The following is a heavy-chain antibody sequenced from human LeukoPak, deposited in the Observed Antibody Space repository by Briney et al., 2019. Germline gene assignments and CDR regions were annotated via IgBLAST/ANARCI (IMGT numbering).Heavy chain of an antibody. CDR2: IYYSGST. V-gene: IGHV4-39*01. Sequence: SETLSLTCTVSGGSISSSSYYWGWIRQPPGKGLEWIGSIYYSGSTYYNPSLKSRVTLSVDTSKNQFSLKLSSVTAADSAVYYCARFGVEWDGMDVWGQGTTVTVSS. CDR1: GGSISSSSYY. CDR3: ARFGVEWDGMDV. J-gene: IGHJ6*02. D-gene: IGHD3-3*01.